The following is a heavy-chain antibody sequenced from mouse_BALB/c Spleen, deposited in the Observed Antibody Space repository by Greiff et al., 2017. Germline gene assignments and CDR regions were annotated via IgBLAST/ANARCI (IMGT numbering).Heavy chain of an antibody. CDR1: GFTFSSYA. Sequence: EVQGVESGGGLVKPGGSLKLSCAASGFTFSSYAMSWVRQTPEKRLEWVATISSGGSYTYYPDSVKGRFTISRDNAKNTLYLQMSSLRSEDTAMYYCARSGTGTYFAMDYWGQGTSVTVSS. J-gene: IGHJ4*01. CDR3: ARSGTGTYFAMDY. D-gene: IGHD3-3*01. CDR2: ISSGGSYT. V-gene: IGHV5-9-3*01.